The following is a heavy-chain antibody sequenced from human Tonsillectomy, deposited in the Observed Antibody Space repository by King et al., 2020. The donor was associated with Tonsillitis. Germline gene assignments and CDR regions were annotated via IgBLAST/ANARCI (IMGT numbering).Heavy chain of an antibody. D-gene: IGHD3-16*01. Sequence: QLQESAPGLVKSSETLSLTCTVSGGSTNSFYWNWIRQPPGKGLEWIGYIYHGETTNYNPSLKSRVIITGDTTKKQFSLKLSSVTAADTAVYYCARRRYEYGLYGVYYFMDVWGKGTTVTVSS. CDR3: ARRRYEYGLYGVYYFMDV. CDR2: IYHGETT. J-gene: IGHJ6*03. CDR1: GGSTNSFY. V-gene: IGHV4-59*08.